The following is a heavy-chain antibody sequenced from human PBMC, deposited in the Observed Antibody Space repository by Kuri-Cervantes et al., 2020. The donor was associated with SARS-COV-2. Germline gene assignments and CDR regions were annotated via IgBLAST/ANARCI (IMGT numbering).Heavy chain of an antibody. Sequence: ESLKTSCTVAGGYISSYYWSWLRQPPGKGLGWIGYIYYSGSTNYKPSLKSRVTISVDTSKNQFSLKLSSVTAADTAVYYCARVGEYSSSLDYWGQGTLVTVSS. CDR3: ARVGEYSSSLDY. CDR1: GGYISSYY. D-gene: IGHD6-13*01. V-gene: IGHV4-59*01. J-gene: IGHJ4*02. CDR2: IYYSGST.